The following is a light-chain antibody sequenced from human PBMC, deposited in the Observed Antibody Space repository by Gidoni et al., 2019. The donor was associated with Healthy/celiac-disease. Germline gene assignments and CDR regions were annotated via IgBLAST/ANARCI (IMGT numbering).Light chain of an antibody. V-gene: IGKV3-15*01. CDR3: QQYNIWPT. J-gene: IGKJ5*01. Sequence: EIVMTKSPATLSVSPGERATLACRASQRVSSNLGWYQQKPGQAPRLHIYGASTSATGIPARFSGSGFRTEFTHTISSLQYEDFAVYYCQQYNIWPTFGQGTRLEIK. CDR1: QRVSSN. CDR2: GAS.